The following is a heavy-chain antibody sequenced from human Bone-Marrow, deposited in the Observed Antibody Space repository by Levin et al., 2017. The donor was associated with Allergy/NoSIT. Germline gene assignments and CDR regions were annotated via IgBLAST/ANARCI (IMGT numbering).Heavy chain of an antibody. CDR2: IIPMFGTT. V-gene: IGHV1-69*13. Sequence: ASVKVSCKASGGTFNSYFMNWVRQAPGQGLEYMGRIIPMFGTTNYAQKFQGRVTIHADESTNTAYMELSSLTSEDTAVYFCAREGIGAAAGTGEYWGQGTLVTVSS. J-gene: IGHJ4*02. D-gene: IGHD6-13*01. CDR1: GGTFNSYF. CDR3: AREGIGAAAGTGEY.